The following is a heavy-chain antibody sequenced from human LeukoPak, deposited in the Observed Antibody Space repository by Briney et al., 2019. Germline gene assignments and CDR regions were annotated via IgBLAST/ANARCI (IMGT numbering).Heavy chain of an antibody. V-gene: IGHV3-30*03. CDR3: ARDSGGSLFDL. J-gene: IGHJ4*02. Sequence: GGSLRLSCAASGFRFSGYVMHWVRQAPGKGLEWVALISYDGSNKYYGDSVKGQFTISRDNSKNTLSLEMSSLRGDDTALYYCARDSGGSLFDLWGQGTLVIVSS. D-gene: IGHD6-19*01. CDR2: ISYDGSNK. CDR1: GFRFSGYV.